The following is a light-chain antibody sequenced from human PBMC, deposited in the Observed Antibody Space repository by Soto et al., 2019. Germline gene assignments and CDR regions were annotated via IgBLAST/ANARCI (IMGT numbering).Light chain of an antibody. J-gene: IGKJ2*01. CDR2: GAS. V-gene: IGKV3-20*01. Sequence: EIVLTQSPGTLSLSPGERATLSCRASQSVSSSYLAWYQQKPGQAPRLLIYGASSRATGIPDRFSGSGSGTNFTRAISSMELEDFAVYYCQQYVSSPYTFGQGTKLEIK. CDR3: QQYVSSPYT. CDR1: QSVSSSY.